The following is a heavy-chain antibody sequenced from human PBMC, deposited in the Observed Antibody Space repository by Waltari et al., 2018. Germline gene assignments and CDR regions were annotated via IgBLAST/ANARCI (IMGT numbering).Heavy chain of an antibody. J-gene: IGHJ4*02. V-gene: IGHV1-69*08. CDR3: ARFQKEGY. Sequence: QVQLVQSGAEVKKPGSSVKVSCKASGGTFSSYAISWVRQAPGQALAWMGRIIPILGTSNYAQKFQGRGTITADKATSTAYMELSSLRSEDTAVYYCARFQKEGYWGQGTLVTVSS. CDR2: IIPILGTS. CDR1: GGTFSSYA.